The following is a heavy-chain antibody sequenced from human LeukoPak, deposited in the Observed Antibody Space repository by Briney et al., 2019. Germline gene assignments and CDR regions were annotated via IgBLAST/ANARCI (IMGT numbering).Heavy chain of an antibody. J-gene: IGHJ4*02. Sequence: ASVKVSCKASGYTFTSYYMHWVRQAPGQGLEWMGIINPSGGSTSYAQKFQGRVTITTDESTSTAYMELSSLRSEDTAVYYCARSTEYYFDYWGQGTLVTVSS. CDR2: INPSGGST. CDR3: ARSTEYYFDY. D-gene: IGHD3-10*01. CDR1: GYTFTSYY. V-gene: IGHV1-46*01.